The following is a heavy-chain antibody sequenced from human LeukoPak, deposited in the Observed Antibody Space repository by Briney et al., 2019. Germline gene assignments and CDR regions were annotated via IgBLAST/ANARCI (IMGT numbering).Heavy chain of an antibody. CDR2: ITSGGGTT. CDR3: ARDPPRAAWVFDY. D-gene: IGHD6-25*01. CDR1: GFTFSNYA. V-gene: IGHV3-23*01. Sequence: PGGSQTLSCAASGFTFSNYAMSWVRQAPGKALEWVSAITSGGGTTYYAGSVKGRFTISRDNSKNTLYLQMNSLRAEDTAVYYCARDPPRAAWVFDYWGQGTLVSVSS. J-gene: IGHJ4*02.